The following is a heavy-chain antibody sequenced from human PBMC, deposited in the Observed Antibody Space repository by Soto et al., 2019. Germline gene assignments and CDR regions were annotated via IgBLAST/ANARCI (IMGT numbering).Heavy chain of an antibody. D-gene: IGHD2-15*01. CDR1: GDSISSGGYY. CDR3: ARERVLRNGWFDP. CDR2: IYKTGSA. V-gene: IGHV4-31*03. J-gene: IGHJ5*02. Sequence: QIQLRESGPGLVKPSQTLSLICNVSGDSISSGGYYWSWVRQHPGKGLEWIGYIYKTGSAYYNPSLQGRITLSVDTSKNQFSLWLTYVTASDTALYHFARERVLRNGWFDPWGQGTPVTVSS.